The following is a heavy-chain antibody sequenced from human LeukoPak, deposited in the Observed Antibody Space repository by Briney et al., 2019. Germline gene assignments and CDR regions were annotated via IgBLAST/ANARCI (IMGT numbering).Heavy chain of an antibody. Sequence: GGSLRLSCAASGFTVSSNYMSWVRQAPGKGLDWVSVIYSGGSTYYADSVKGRFTISRDNSKNTLYLQMNSLRAEDTAVYYCARTKDSGSPAIDYWGQGTLVTVSS. CDR3: ARTKDSGSPAIDY. CDR2: IYSGGST. V-gene: IGHV3-53*01. D-gene: IGHD3-10*01. J-gene: IGHJ4*02. CDR1: GFTVSSNY.